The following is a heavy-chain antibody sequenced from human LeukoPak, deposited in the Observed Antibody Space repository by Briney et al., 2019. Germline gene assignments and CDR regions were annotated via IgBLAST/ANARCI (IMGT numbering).Heavy chain of an antibody. D-gene: IGHD1-26*01. CDR2: ISAYNDNT. CDR3: ARDHDGRGYYGMDV. J-gene: IGHJ6*02. Sequence: ASVKVSCKASVYTFTSCDISWVRQAPGQGLEWMGWISAYNDNTNYAQKVQGRFTMTTDTSTSTAYMELRSLRSDDTAVYYCARDHDGRGYYGMDVWGQGTTVTVSS. CDR1: VYTFTSCD. V-gene: IGHV1-18*01.